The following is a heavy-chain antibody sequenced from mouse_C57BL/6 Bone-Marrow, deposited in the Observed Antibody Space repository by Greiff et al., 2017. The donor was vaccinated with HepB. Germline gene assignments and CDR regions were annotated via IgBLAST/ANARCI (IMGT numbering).Heavy chain of an antibody. J-gene: IGHJ2*01. CDR3: ARSIITTVVALDY. D-gene: IGHD1-1*01. V-gene: IGHV1-52*01. Sequence: QVQLQQPGAELVRPGSSVKLSCKASGYTFTSYWMHWVKQRPIQGLEWIGNIDPSDSETHYNQKFKDKATLTVDKSSSTAYMQLSSLTSEDSAVYYCARSIITTVVALDYWGQGTTLTVSS. CDR2: IDPSDSET. CDR1: GYTFTSYW.